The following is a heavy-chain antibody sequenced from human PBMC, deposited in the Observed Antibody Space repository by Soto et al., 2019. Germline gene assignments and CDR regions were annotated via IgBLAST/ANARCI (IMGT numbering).Heavy chain of an antibody. D-gene: IGHD5-18*01. CDR2: ISGSGDGT. Sequence: GSLRLSCAASVFTFSSFALSWVRQAPGKGLEWVSAISGSGDGTDHADSVKGRFTISRDNSKNTLYLQMNSLRAEDTAVYYCAGPGYSSQDYWGQGALVTVS. CDR3: AGPGYSSQDY. J-gene: IGHJ4*02. V-gene: IGHV3-23*01. CDR1: VFTFSSFA.